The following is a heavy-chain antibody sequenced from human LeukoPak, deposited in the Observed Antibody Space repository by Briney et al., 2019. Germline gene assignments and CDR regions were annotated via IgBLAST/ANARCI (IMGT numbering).Heavy chain of an antibody. J-gene: IGHJ4*02. D-gene: IGHD2-15*01. Sequence: GGALRLSCAASGFTFSNSGMNWVRQAPGKGLECVSTISGSADSTYYTVSVTGRFTSSRDNSKNTLYLQINSLRADDTAVYSCAKGAYCADWGQGTLVPVSS. CDR3: AKGAYCAD. CDR1: GFTFSNSG. V-gene: IGHV3-23*01. CDR2: ISGSADST.